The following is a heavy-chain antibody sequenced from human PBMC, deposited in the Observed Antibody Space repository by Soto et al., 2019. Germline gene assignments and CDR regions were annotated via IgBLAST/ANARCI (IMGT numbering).Heavy chain of an antibody. V-gene: IGHV1-69*12. CDR3: ARGAVVTATSFPPDY. CDR1: GGTFSSYA. D-gene: IGHD2-21*02. J-gene: IGHJ4*02. Sequence: QVQLVQSGAEVKKPGSSVKVSCKASGGTFSSYAISWVRQAPGQGLEWMGGIIPIFGTANYAQKFQGRVTITADESTSTAYMELSSLSSEATAVYYSARGAVVTATSFPPDYWGQGTLFTVSS. CDR2: IIPIFGTA.